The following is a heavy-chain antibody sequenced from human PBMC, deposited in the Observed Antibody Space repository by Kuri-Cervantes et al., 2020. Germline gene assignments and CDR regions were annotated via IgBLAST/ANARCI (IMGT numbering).Heavy chain of an antibody. CDR2: ISYDGSNK. Sequence: GESLKISCAASGFTFSSYGMHWVRQAPGKGLEWVAVISYDGSNKYYAVSVKGRFTISRDNSKNTLYLQMNSLRAEDTAVYYCAYGNSSSAYYYGMDVWGQGTTVTVSS. J-gene: IGHJ6*02. V-gene: IGHV3-30*03. CDR3: AYGNSSSAYYYGMDV. CDR1: GFTFSSYG. D-gene: IGHD6-6*01.